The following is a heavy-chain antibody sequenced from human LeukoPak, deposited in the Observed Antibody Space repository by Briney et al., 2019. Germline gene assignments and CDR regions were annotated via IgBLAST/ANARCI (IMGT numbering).Heavy chain of an antibody. D-gene: IGHD6-6*01. V-gene: IGHV3-23*01. J-gene: IGHJ6*03. CDR2: ISGSGGNT. Sequence: PGGSLRLSCAASGFTFRRYGMTWVRQAPGKGLEWVSSISGSGGNTYYADSVKGRFTVSRDNAKNSLFLQMNGLRAEDTAVYYCARVAEYVSSSGWGYYYYYYTDVWGKGTTVTVSS. CDR1: GFTFRRYG. CDR3: ARVAEYVSSSGWGYYYYYYTDV.